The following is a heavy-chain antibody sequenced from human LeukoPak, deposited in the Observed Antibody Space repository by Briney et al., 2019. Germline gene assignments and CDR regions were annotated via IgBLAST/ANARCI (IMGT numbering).Heavy chain of an antibody. V-gene: IGHV4-34*01. D-gene: IGHD3-16*01. J-gene: IGHJ6*03. CDR2: INHSGSI. CDR1: GGSFSGYY. CDR3: ARETSQKGAHYMDV. Sequence: SETLSLTCAVFGGSFSGYYWSWIRQPPGKGLEWIGEINHSGSINYNSSLKSRVTISVDTSKNQFSLKLSSVTAADTAVYYCARETSQKGAHYMDVWGKGTTVTISS.